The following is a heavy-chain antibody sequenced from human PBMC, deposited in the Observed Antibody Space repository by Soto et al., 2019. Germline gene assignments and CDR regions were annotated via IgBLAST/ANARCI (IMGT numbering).Heavy chain of an antibody. J-gene: IGHJ1*01. CDR1: GFTFNIYS. Sequence: EVQLLESGGGLVQPGGSLRLSCAASGFTFNIYSMRWVRQAPGKGLEWVSAVSVGGGGTYYADSVKGRFTISRDNSNNTLYLQMNCLRAQDTAVYYCAKCGYDSSGRLLRAFQHWGKVTLVSV. CDR2: VSVGGGGT. D-gene: IGHD3-22*01. CDR3: AKCGYDSSGRLLRAFQH. V-gene: IGHV3-23*01.